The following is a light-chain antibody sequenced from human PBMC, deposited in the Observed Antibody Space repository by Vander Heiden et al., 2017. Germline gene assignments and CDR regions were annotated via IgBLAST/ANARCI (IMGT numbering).Light chain of an antibody. CDR3: QAWDSSTVV. J-gene: IGLJ2*01. CDR1: KLGDKY. CDR2: QES. V-gene: IGLV3-1*01. Sequence: SSELTQPLSVSVSPGQTPSITCSGDKLGDKYACWYQQKPRQSPVLVIYQESKRPSGIPERFSGSNSGNTATLTISGTQAMDEADYYCQAWDSSTVVFGGGTKLTVL.